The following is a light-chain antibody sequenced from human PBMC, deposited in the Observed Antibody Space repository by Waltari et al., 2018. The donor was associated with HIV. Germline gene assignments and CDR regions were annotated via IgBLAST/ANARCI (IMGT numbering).Light chain of an antibody. Sequence: QSALTQPASVSGSPGQSITISCTGTSSDVGGYNYVSWYQQHPGKAPKLMIYDGSKRPSGVPNRFSGSKSGNTASLTISGLQAEDEADYYCSSYTSSSTFNVVFGGGTKLTVL. J-gene: IGLJ2*01. CDR1: SSDVGGYNY. CDR3: SSYTSSSTFNVV. CDR2: DGS. V-gene: IGLV2-14*01.